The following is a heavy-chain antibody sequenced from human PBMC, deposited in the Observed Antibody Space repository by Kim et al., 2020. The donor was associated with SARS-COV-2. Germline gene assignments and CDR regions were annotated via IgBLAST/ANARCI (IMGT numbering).Heavy chain of an antibody. CDR2: IYYSGST. CDR3: ARETVVRYYYYGMDV. CDR1: GGSISSYY. D-gene: IGHD2-15*01. Sequence: SETLSLTCTVSGGSISSYYWSWIRQPPGKGLEWIGYIYYSGSTNYNPSLKSRVTMSVDTSKNQFSLKLSSVTAADTAVYYCARETVVRYYYYGMDVWGQGTTVTVSS. V-gene: IGHV4-59*01. J-gene: IGHJ6*02.